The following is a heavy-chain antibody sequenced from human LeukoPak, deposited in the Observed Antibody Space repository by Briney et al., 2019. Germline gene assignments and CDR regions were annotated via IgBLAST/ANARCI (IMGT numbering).Heavy chain of an antibody. CDR3: ARAVVTASFDY. D-gene: IGHD2-21*02. CDR1: GFTFSSYW. J-gene: IGHJ4*02. Sequence: PAGSLRLSCAASGFTFSSYWMSWVRQAPGKGLEWVANIKQDGSEKYYVDSVKGRFTISRDNAKNSLYLQMNSLRAEDTAVYYCARAVVTASFDYWGQGTLVTVSS. CDR2: IKQDGSEK. V-gene: IGHV3-7*01.